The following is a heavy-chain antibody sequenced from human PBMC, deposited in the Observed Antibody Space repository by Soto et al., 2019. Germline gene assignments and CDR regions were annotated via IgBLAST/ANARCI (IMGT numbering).Heavy chain of an antibody. D-gene: IGHD3-10*01. CDR3: AKGRGGSGSLTPRVDF. CDR1: EFTFNTNP. Sequence: EVQLLESGEAWFHLGGSWDLSCAPSEFTFNTNPRPWVRQLPGRGLGWFSAISGGGDTTSYADSVKGRFTVSRDGSKNTLYLQMSSLRAEDTALYYCAKGRGGSGSLTPRVDFWGQGTLVTVSS. CDR2: ISGGGDTT. V-gene: IGHV3-23*01. J-gene: IGHJ4*02.